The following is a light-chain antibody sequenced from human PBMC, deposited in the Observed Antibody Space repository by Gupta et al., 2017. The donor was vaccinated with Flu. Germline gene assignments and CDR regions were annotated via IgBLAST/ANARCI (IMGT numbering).Light chain of an antibody. CDR2: KAS. CDR1: QSISDW. Sequence: DIQMTQSPSALSASVGDRVTITCRASQSISDWLAWYQQKPGKAPNLLIYKASTLESGVPSRFSGSGSGTKFTLTISSLQPDDFATYYCQQDNSYPRTFGQGTKVEIK. J-gene: IGKJ2*02. CDR3: QQDNSYPRT. V-gene: IGKV1-5*03.